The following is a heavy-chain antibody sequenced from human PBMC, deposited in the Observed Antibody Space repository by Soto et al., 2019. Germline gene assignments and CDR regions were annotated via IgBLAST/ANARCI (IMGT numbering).Heavy chain of an antibody. CDR3: GRVYYHDTSGPFSDVFDI. V-gene: IGHV3-7*04. J-gene: IGHJ3*02. CDR2: IKPDGSEK. CDR1: GFTFSNYW. D-gene: IGHD3-22*01. Sequence: PGGSLRLSCAASGFTFSNYWMSWVRQVPGKGLEWVANIKPDGSEKWYVDSVKGRFTISRENVKKSLYLQMINLRAEDTAMYYCGRVYYHDTSGPFSDVFDIWGQGTMVTVSS.